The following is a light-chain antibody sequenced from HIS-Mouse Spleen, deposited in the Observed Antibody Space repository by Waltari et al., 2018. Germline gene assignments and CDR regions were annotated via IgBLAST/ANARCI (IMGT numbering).Light chain of an antibody. V-gene: IGKV3-15*01. Sequence: EIVMTQSPATLSVSPGERATLSCRASQSVSSNLAWYQQKPGQAPRLLIYGASTRATGIPARFSGSGSGTEFTLTISSMQSEDFAVXYCQQYNNWXWTFXQGTKVEIK. CDR2: GAS. J-gene: IGKJ1*01. CDR3: QQYNNWXWT. CDR1: QSVSSN.